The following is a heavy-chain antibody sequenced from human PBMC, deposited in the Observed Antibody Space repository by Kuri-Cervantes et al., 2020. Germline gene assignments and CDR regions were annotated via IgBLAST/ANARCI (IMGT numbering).Heavy chain of an antibody. V-gene: IGHV3-30-3*01. J-gene: IGHJ4*02. CDR1: GFTFSSYA. Sequence: GGSLRLSCAASGFTFSSYAMHWVRQAPGKGLEWVAVISYDGSNKYYADSVKGRFTISRDNSKNMLYLQMNSLRAEDTAVYYCTRDPQATGLAFDYWGQGSLVTVSS. CDR2: ISYDGSNK. CDR3: TRDPQATGLAFDY. D-gene: IGHD1-1*01.